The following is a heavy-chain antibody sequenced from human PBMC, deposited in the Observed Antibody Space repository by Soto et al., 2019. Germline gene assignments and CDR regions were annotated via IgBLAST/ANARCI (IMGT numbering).Heavy chain of an antibody. CDR3: ARSRGPGKYCSSTSCYAGYFQH. CDR2: IYYSGST. V-gene: IGHV4-59*01. D-gene: IGHD2-2*01. J-gene: IGHJ1*01. CDR1: GGSISSYY. Sequence: SETLSLTCTVSGGSISSYYWSWIRQPPGKGLEWIGYIYYSGSTNYNPPLKSRVTISVDTSKNQFSLKLSSVTAADPAVYYCARSRGPGKYCSSTSCYAGYFQHWGQGTLVTVSS.